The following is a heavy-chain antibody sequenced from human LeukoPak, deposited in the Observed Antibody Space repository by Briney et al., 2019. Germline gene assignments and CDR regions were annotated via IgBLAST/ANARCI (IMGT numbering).Heavy chain of an antibody. CDR1: GGSISSYY. CDR2: IYYSGST. J-gene: IGHJ6*02. Sequence: PSETLSLTCTVSGGSISSYYWSWIRQPPGKGLEWIGYIYYSGSTNYNPSLKSRVTKSVDTSKNQFSLKLSSVTAADTAVYYCARQYSSSLHYYYYYGMDVWGQGTTVTVSS. V-gene: IGHV4-59*01. CDR3: ARQYSSSLHYYYYYGMDV. D-gene: IGHD6-6*01.